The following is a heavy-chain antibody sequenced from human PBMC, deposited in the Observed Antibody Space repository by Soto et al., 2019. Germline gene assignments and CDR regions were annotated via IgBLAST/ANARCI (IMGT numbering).Heavy chain of an antibody. CDR2: ISYSDST. CDR3: ARHSTSSYWYFGL. J-gene: IGHJ2*01. CDR1: GGSINSGTYY. V-gene: IGHV4-30-4*01. D-gene: IGHD6-6*01. Sequence: QVQLRESGPGLVKPSQTLSLTCTVSGGSINSGTYYWSWIRQPPGKGLEWIGYISYSDSTYYNPSLKSRVTISVDTSKSQFSLKLSSVTATDTAVYYCARHSTSSYWYFGLWGRGTLVTVSS.